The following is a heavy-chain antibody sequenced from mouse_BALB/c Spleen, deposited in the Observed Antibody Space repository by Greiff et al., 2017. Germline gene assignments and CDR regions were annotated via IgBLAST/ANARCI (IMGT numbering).Heavy chain of an antibody. CDR2: IYYSGTI. CDR1: GISITTGNYR. CDR3: ARDGYDGGWYFDV. J-gene: IGHJ1*01. V-gene: IGHV3-5*02. D-gene: IGHD2-2*01. Sequence: VQLKQSGPGLVKPSQTVSLTCTVTGISITTGNYRWSWIRQFPGNKLEWIGYIYYSGTITYNPSLTSRTTITRDTSKNQFFLEMNSLTAEDTATYYCARDGYDGGWYFDVWGAGTTVTVSS.